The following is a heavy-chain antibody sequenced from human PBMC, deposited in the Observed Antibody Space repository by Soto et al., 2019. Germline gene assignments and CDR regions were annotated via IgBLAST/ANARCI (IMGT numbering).Heavy chain of an antibody. J-gene: IGHJ5*02. Sequence: QMQLQESGPGLVKPSQTLSLICSVSGGSISRPGYYWAWIRQHPARGLEWIGSISYSGNSNHNPSLQSRLILSLDTSQNGFSLRLISVTAADPDVYYCARPRRDGSGVTDLWGPGARVTVSS. CDR1: GGSISRPGYY. D-gene: IGHD3-22*01. V-gene: IGHV4-31*03. CDR2: ISYSGNS. CDR3: ARPRRDGSGVTDL.